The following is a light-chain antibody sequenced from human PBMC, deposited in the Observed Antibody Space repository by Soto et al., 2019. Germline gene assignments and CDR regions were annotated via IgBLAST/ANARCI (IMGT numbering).Light chain of an antibody. CDR3: QQYGNSPLT. J-gene: IGKJ4*01. CDR2: GAS. Sequence: XXLSPGERATLSCRASQSVTSSYLAWYQQKPGQAPRLLXYGASSRATGIPDRFSGSGSGTDFTLTISRLEPEDFAVYYCQQYGNSPLTFGGGTKVEIK. CDR1: QSVTSSY. V-gene: IGKV3-20*01.